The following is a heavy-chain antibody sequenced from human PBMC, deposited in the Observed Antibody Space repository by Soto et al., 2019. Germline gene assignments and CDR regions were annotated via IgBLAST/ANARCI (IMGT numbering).Heavy chain of an antibody. CDR3: ARDFGSDLSAPGAVFDY. CDR1: GYFFTSYG. CDR2: ISPYNVNT. Sequence: QVQLVQSGGEVVQPGASVKVSCKASGYFFTSYGISWVRQAPGQGLEWMGWISPYNVNTKYAQNFQGRVTMTTDTSTYTAYMELRRLRSDDPAVYYCARDFGSDLSAPGAVFDYWGQGTLVTVSS. D-gene: IGHD3-3*01. V-gene: IGHV1-18*04. J-gene: IGHJ4*02.